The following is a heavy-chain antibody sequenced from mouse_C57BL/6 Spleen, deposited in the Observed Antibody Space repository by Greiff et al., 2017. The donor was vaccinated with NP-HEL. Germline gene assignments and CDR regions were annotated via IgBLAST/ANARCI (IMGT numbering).Heavy chain of an antibody. CDR2: IYPGSGST. Sequence: QVHVKQPGAELVKPGASVKMSCKASGYTFTSYWITWVKQRPGQGLEWIGDIYPGSGSTNYNEKFKSKATLTVDTSSSTAYMQLSSLTSEDSAVYYCARGDSSGLTFAYWGQGTLVTVSA. V-gene: IGHV1-55*01. CDR3: ARGDSSGLTFAY. J-gene: IGHJ3*01. D-gene: IGHD3-2*02. CDR1: GYTFTSYW.